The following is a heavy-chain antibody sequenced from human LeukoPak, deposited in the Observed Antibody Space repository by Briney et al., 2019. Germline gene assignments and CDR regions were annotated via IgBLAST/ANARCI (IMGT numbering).Heavy chain of an antibody. V-gene: IGHV3-66*02. CDR3: ASADMVATRGYFDY. D-gene: IGHD5-12*01. CDR1: GFTVSSNY. J-gene: IGHJ4*02. CDR2: IYSGGST. Sequence: GGSLRLSCAASGFTVSSNYMSWVRQAPGKGLEGVSVIYSGGSTYYPDSVKGRFTISRDNSKNTLYLQMNSLRAEDTAVYYCASADMVATRGYFDYWGQGTLVTVSS.